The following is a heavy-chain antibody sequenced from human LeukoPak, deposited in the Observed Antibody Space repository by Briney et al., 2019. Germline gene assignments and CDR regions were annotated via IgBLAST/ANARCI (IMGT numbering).Heavy chain of an antibody. D-gene: IGHD3/OR15-3a*01. J-gene: IGHJ4*02. Sequence: PSQTLSLTCAVSGGSISSGGYSWSWIRQPPGKGLEWIGSIYHSGSTYYNPSLKSRVTISVDTSKNQFSLKLSSVTAADTAVYYCARGLWTFDYRDQGTLVTVSA. CDR2: IYHSGST. CDR3: ARGLWTFDY. CDR1: GGSISSGGYS. V-gene: IGHV4-30-2*03.